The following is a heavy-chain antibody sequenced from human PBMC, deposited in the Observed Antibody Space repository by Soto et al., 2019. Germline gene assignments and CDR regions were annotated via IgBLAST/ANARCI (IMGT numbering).Heavy chain of an antibody. V-gene: IGHV3-20*04. J-gene: IGHJ3*02. CDR2: INWNGGST. D-gene: IGHD3-10*01. CDR3: ARDLRDMWFGEGGAFDI. CDR1: GFTFDDYG. Sequence: GGSLRLSCAASGFTFDDYGMSWVRQAPGKGLEWVSGINWNGGSTGYADSVKGRFTISRDNAKNSLYLQMNSLRAEDTALYYCARDLRDMWFGEGGAFDIWGQGTMVTVSS.